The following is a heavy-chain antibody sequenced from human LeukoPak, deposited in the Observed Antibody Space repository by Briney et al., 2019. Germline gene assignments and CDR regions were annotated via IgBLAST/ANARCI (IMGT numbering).Heavy chain of an antibody. Sequence: SETLSLTCTVSGGSISSPIYFWGWIRQPPGKRLEWIGSIYYSGSTYYNPSLRSRVTISVDTSKNQFSLKLSSVTAADTAVYYCARDHYYDSSGYYLYYYYYYGMDVWGQGTTVTVSS. CDR1: GGSISSPIYF. D-gene: IGHD3-22*01. V-gene: IGHV4-39*02. CDR2: IYYSGST. J-gene: IGHJ6*02. CDR3: ARDHYYDSSGYYLYYYYYYGMDV.